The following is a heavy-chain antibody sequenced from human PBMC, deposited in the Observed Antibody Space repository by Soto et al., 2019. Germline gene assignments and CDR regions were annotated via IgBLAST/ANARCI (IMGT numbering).Heavy chain of an antibody. CDR3: ARDLTTVTTYSYYYYYYMDV. Sequence: GGSLRLSCAASGFTFSSYWMHWVRQAPGKGLVWVSRINSDSSSTSYADSVKGRFTISRDNAKNTLYLQMNSLRAEDTAVYYCARDLTTVTTYSYYYYYYMDVWGKGTTVTVSS. V-gene: IGHV3-74*01. D-gene: IGHD4-17*01. CDR1: GFTFSSYW. CDR2: INSDSSST. J-gene: IGHJ6*03.